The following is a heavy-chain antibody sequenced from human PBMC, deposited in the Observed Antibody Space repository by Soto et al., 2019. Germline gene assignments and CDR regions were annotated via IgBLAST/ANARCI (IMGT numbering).Heavy chain of an antibody. D-gene: IGHD6-13*01. J-gene: IGHJ6*02. CDR2: IGGSGGSS. V-gene: IGHV3-23*01. CDR3: AKVTKRAAAGRYEYYKYGMDV. Sequence: GGSLRLSCAASGFAFSTYVMTWVRQAPGKGLEWVSVIGGSGGSSYYAASVKGRFTISRDNSKNTVYLQMNGLRAEDTALYFCAKVTKRAAAGRYEYYKYGMDVWGQGTTVTVSS. CDR1: GFAFSTYV.